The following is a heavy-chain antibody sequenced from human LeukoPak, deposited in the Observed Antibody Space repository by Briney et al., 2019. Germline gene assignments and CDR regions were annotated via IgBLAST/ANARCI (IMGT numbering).Heavy chain of an antibody. CDR3: ARDLLEAPSFLEWLPQYYFDY. V-gene: IGHV3-21*06. CDR1: GFTFSSYG. CDR2: ISSSSSSI. D-gene: IGHD3-3*01. Sequence: PGGSLRLSCAASGFTFSSYGMNWVRQAPGKGLEWVSSISSSSSSIYYADSVKGRFSISRDNAKNSLYLQMNSLRAEDTAVYYCARDLLEAPSFLEWLPQYYFDYWGQGTLVTVSS. J-gene: IGHJ4*02.